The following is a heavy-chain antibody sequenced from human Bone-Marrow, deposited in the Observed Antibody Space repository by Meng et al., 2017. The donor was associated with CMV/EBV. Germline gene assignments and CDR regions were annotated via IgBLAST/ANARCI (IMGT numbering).Heavy chain of an antibody. J-gene: IGHJ4*02. Sequence: QEACDGLVKPSDLLYLRCNVSGRSSSSSSYSWGWIRLHPGKVMEWIGSISYSGSTYYNPSLKSRVTISVDTSKKQFSLKLSSVTAADTAVYYCARAGRRFWSGYSFDYWGQGTLVTVSS. V-gene: IGHV4-39*07. D-gene: IGHD3-3*01. CDR1: GRSSSSSSYS. CDR3: ARAGRRFWSGYSFDY. CDR2: ISYSGST.